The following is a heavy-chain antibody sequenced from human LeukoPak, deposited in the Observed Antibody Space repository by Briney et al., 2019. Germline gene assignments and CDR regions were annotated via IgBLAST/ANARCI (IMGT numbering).Heavy chain of an antibody. V-gene: IGHV4-39*01. CDR2: VYYSGST. J-gene: IGHJ4*02. CDR1: GASIITSSAY. D-gene: IGHD3-3*01. Sequence: PSETLSLTCTVSGASIITSSAYWGWIRQPPGKGLEWIGSVYYSGSTYYSPSLKSRVTISVDTSKNQFSLKLSSVTAADTAVYFCARQVSISSSDYWGQGTLVTVSS. CDR3: ARQVSISSSDY.